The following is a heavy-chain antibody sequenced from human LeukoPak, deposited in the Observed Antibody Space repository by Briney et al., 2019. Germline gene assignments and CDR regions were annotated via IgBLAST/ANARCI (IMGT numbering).Heavy chain of an antibody. D-gene: IGHD6-19*01. CDR2: IYYSGST. Sequence: SETLSLTCTVSGGSISSYHWSWIRQPPGKGLECIGFIYYSGSTNYNPSLKSRVTISVDTSKNQFSLKLSSVTAADTAVYYCARQLSASVIAVAGEWGQGTLVTVSS. CDR3: ARQLSASVIAVAGE. V-gene: IGHV4-59*08. CDR1: GGSISSYH. J-gene: IGHJ4*02.